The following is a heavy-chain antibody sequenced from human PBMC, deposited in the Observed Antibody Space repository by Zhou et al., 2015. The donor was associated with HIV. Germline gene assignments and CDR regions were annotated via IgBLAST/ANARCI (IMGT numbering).Heavy chain of an antibody. CDR3: ATGDDTYAYF. J-gene: IGHJ4*02. CDR1: GFYYKDYV. Sequence: QLVQSGAEVRKPGSSVKVSCKASGFYYKDYVISWVRQAPGQGLEWMGRVNQESGVADPAQKFQGRLRLSVDKSAETAFMELRSLKSEDTAVYYCATGDDTYAYFWGQGTLVTVSP. D-gene: IGHD3-16*01. V-gene: IGHV1-69*02. CDR2: VNQESGVA.